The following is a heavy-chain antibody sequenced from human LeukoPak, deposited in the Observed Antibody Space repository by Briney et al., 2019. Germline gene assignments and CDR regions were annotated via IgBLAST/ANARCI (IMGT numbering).Heavy chain of an antibody. Sequence: QPGGSLRLSCAASGFTFSSYAMRWVRQAPGKGLEWVSAISGSGGSTYYADSVKGRFTISRDNSKNTLYLQMNSLRAEDTAVYYCAKPYSSSWYYFDYWGQGTLVTVSS. D-gene: IGHD6-13*01. J-gene: IGHJ4*02. CDR2: ISGSGGST. CDR3: AKPYSSSWYYFDY. CDR1: GFTFSSYA. V-gene: IGHV3-23*01.